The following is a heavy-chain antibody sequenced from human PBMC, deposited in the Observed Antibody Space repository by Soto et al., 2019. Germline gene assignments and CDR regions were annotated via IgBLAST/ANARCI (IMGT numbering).Heavy chain of an antibody. J-gene: IGHJ6*02. V-gene: IGHV4-39*01. CDR3: AKLAGYCSDTNGYGYYVLDV. CDR2: FHSSGRT. CDR1: GGSIRSGPYS. D-gene: IGHD2-15*01. Sequence: PSETLSLPCSVSGGSIRSGPYSWGCIRQPPGKGLEWIGTFHSSGRTYYSPSLESRVTISVDTSKNQFSLKVSSVTAADTAVFYCAKLAGYCSDTNGYGYYVLDVWGQGTTVTGSS.